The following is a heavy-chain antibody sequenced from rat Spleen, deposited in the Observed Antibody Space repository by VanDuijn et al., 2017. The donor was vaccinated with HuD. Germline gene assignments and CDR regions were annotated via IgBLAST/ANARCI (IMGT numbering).Heavy chain of an antibody. V-gene: IGHV5-22*01. CDR3: ARPGITSYVMDA. CDR2: ISYDDSST. CDR1: GFTFSDYN. D-gene: IGHD1-4*01. J-gene: IGHJ4*01. Sequence: EVQLVESGGGLVQPGRSMKLSCVASGFTFSDYNMAWVRQAPKKGLEWVATISYDDSSTYYRDSVKGRFTISRDNAKNTLYLQMNSLRSEDTATYYCARPGITSYVMDAWGQGASVTVSS.